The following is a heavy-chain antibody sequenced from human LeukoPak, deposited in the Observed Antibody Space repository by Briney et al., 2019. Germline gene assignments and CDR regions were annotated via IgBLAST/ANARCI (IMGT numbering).Heavy chain of an antibody. V-gene: IGHV3-66*01. J-gene: IGHJ4*02. CDR3: AAKWLLRRY. CDR1: GFTVSSNY. D-gene: IGHD3-22*01. CDR2: LHSGGTT. Sequence: GGSLRLSCTASGFTVSSNYMTWVRQAPGRGLGSVSFLHSGGTTYYADSVKGRFTISRDNSQNTLYLQMNSLRVDDTAVYYCAAKWLLRRYWGQGTLVTVSS.